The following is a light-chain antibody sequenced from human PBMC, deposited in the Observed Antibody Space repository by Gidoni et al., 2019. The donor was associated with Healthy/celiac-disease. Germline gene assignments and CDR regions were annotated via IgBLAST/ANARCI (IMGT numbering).Light chain of an antibody. Sequence: QSVLTQPPSVSGAPGQRVTISCTGSSATSGAGYDVHWYQQLPGQAPKLLTYGNSNRPSGVPDRCSGSKSGTAASLAITGLQAEDEADYYCQSYDSSLSGSVFGGGTKLTVL. CDR1: SATSGAGYD. J-gene: IGLJ2*01. CDR3: QSYDSSLSGSV. V-gene: IGLV1-40*01. CDR2: GNS.